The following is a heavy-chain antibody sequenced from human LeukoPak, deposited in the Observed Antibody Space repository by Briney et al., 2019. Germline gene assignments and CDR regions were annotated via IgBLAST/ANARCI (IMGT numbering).Heavy chain of an antibody. CDR2: IWYDGSNK. Sequence: GGSLRLSCAASGFTYSSYGMHWVRQAPGKGLEWVAVIWYDGSNKYYVDSVKGRFTISRDDSKNTLYLQMNSPRAEDTAVYYCAKDGDRGEYYYYYYMDVWGKGTTVTVSS. J-gene: IGHJ6*03. CDR3: AKDGDRGEYYYYYYMDV. D-gene: IGHD3-10*01. CDR1: GFTYSSYG. V-gene: IGHV3-33*06.